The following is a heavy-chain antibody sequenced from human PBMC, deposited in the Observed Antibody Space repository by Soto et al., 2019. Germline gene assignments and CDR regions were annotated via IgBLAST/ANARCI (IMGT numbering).Heavy chain of an antibody. CDR2: IFSNDEK. CDR1: GFSLSNARMG. J-gene: IGHJ6*03. D-gene: IGHD6-13*01. V-gene: IGHV2-26*01. Sequence: SGPRLVNPTETLTLTCTVSGFSLSNARMGVSWIRQPPGKALEWLAHIFSNDEKSYSTSLKSRLTISKDTSKSQVVLTMTNMDPVDTATYYCARGYSSSWLDYYYYYMDVWGKGTTVTVSS. CDR3: ARGYSSSWLDYYYYYMDV.